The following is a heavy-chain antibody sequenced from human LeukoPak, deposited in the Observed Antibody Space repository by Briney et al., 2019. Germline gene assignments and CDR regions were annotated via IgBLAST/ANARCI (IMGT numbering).Heavy chain of an antibody. Sequence: GGSLRLSCAASGFTFSDYYMSWIRQAPGKGLEWVSYISSSGSTIHYADSVKGRFTISRDNAKNSLYLQMNSLRAEDTAVYYCARDGSGSYYEAFDIWGQGTMVTVSS. V-gene: IGHV3-11*01. CDR2: ISSSGSTI. CDR3: ARDGSGSYYEAFDI. CDR1: GFTFSDYY. D-gene: IGHD1-26*01. J-gene: IGHJ3*02.